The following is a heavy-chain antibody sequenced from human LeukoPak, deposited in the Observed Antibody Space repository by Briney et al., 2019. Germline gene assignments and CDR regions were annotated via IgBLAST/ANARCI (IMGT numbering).Heavy chain of an antibody. D-gene: IGHD2-2*01. CDR3: AAHIVVVPAAMIY. CDR2: VNHSGST. J-gene: IGHJ4*02. V-gene: IGHV4-34*01. Sequence: PSETLSLTCAVYGGSFSGYYWSWIRQPPGKGLEWIGEVNHSGSTNYNPSLKSRVTISVDTSKNQFSLKLSSVTAADTAVYYCAAHIVVVPAAMIYWGQGTLVTVSS. CDR1: GGSFSGYY.